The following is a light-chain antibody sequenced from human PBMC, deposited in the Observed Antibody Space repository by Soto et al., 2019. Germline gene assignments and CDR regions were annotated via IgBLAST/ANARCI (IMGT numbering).Light chain of an antibody. J-gene: IGKJ1*01. CDR2: DAS. Sequence: IQMTQSTSSRSASVGDRVTISCRATQSIRSYLNWYQQKPGKAPKLLIYDASSLESGVPSRFSGSGSGTEFTRPISSLQPDDFETDDCQQYNSYSGTFGQGTKV. CDR1: QSIRSY. V-gene: IGKV1-5*01. CDR3: QQYNSYSGT.